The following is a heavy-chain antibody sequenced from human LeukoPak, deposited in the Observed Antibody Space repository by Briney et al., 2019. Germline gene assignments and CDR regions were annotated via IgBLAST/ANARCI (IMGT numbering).Heavy chain of an antibody. Sequence: SETLSLTCTVSGGSVTKYYWHWIRQPPGKGRKWIGFIFHTGITNYNPSLKSRVTISVDTSKNQFSLKLTSVTAADTAVYFCARDLFPINWFESWGQGTLVTVSS. D-gene: IGHD2-2*02. CDR2: IFHTGIT. V-gene: IGHV4-59*02. CDR3: ARDLFPINWFES. CDR1: GGSVTKYY. J-gene: IGHJ5*01.